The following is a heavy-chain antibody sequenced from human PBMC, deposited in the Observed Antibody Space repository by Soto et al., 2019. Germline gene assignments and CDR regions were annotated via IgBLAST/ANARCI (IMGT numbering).Heavy chain of an antibody. CDR3: ARSQPPYYYYYMDV. J-gene: IGHJ6*03. D-gene: IGHD5-18*01. V-gene: IGHV5-51*01. CDR2: IYPGDSEA. Sequence: GESLKISCKASGYSFTNYLIGWVRQMPGKGLEWMGIIYPGDSEARYSPSFQGQVTISADKSISTAYLQWSSLKASDTAMYYCARSQPPYYYYYMDVWGKGTTVTVSS. CDR1: GYSFTNYL.